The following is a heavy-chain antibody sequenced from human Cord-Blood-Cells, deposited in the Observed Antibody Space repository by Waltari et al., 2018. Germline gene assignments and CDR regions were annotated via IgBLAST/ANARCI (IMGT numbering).Heavy chain of an antibody. CDR2: IIPILGIA. V-gene: IGHV1-69*09. CDR3: ARVGSDDGAFDI. J-gene: IGHJ3*02. D-gene: IGHD3-10*01. CDR1: GGTFSSYA. Sequence: QVQLVQSGAEVKKPGSSVKVSCKASGGTFSSYAISWVRQAPGQGLEWMGRIIPILGIANYAQKFQGRVTITADKSTSTAYMELSSLRSEDTAVYYCARVGSDDGAFDIWGQGTMVTVSS.